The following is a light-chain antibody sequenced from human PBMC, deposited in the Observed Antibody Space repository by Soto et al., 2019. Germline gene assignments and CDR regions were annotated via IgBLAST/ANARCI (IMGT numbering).Light chain of an antibody. V-gene: IGKV1-5*03. Sequence: DIQMTQSPSTLSASVGDTVTITCRASQSIGSWLAWFQQKPGKAPKVVIYGTSSLESGVPSRFSGSGSGTEFTLTINSLQPDDFATYYCQQYSGYLWTFGQGTKVDIK. CDR3: QQYSGYLWT. CDR1: QSIGSW. J-gene: IGKJ1*01. CDR2: GTS.